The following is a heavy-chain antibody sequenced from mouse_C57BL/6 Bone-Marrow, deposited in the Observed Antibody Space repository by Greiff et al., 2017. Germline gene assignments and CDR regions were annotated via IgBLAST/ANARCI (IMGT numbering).Heavy chain of an antibody. J-gene: IGHJ1*03. CDR2: IYPRSGNT. Sequence: VMLVESGAELARPGASVKLSCKASGYTFTSYGISWVKQRTGQGLEWIGEIYPRSGNTYYNEKFKGKATLTADKSSSTAYMELRSLTSEDSAVYFCARWGAVVATDWYFDVWGTGTTVTVSS. V-gene: IGHV1-81*01. CDR3: ARWGAVVATDWYFDV. D-gene: IGHD1-1*01. CDR1: GYTFTSYG.